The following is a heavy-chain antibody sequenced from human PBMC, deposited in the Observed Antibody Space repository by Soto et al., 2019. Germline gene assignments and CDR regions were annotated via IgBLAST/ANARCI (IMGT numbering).Heavy chain of an antibody. D-gene: IGHD3-9*01. V-gene: IGHV4-4*02. CDR1: GGSISSSNW. J-gene: IGHJ3*02. CDR2: IYHSGST. Sequence: SETLSLTCAVSGGSISSSNWWSWVRQPPGKGLEWIGEIYHSGSTNYNPSLKSRVTISVDTSKNQFSLKLSSVTAADTAVYYCATAPGRYYDILTGYRSSAFDIWGQGTMVTVSS. CDR3: ATAPGRYYDILTGYRSSAFDI.